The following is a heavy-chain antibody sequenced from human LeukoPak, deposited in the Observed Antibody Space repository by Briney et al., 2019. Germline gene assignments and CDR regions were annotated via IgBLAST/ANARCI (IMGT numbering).Heavy chain of an antibody. J-gene: IGHJ4*02. Sequence: PSETLSLTCTVSGGSISSSSYYWGWIRQPPGKGLEWIGNIYYSGSTYYNPSLKSRVTISVDTSKNQFSLKLSSVTAADTAVYYCARDSVGLLSLDHFDYWGQGTLVTVSS. V-gene: IGHV4-39*07. CDR2: IYYSGST. CDR1: GGSISSSSYY. CDR3: ARDSVGLLSLDHFDY. D-gene: IGHD2-21*02.